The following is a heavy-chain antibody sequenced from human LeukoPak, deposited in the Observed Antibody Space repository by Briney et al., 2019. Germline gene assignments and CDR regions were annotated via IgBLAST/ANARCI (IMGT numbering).Heavy chain of an antibody. Sequence: GGSLRLSCAASGFTVSSNYMSWVRQAPGKGLEWVSVIYSGGSTYYADSVKGRFTISRDNAKNSLYLQMNSLRDEDTAVYYCARDLIYAFDIWGQGTMVTVSS. CDR2: IYSGGST. CDR1: GFTVSSNY. D-gene: IGHD3/OR15-3a*01. J-gene: IGHJ3*02. CDR3: ARDLIYAFDI. V-gene: IGHV3-66*01.